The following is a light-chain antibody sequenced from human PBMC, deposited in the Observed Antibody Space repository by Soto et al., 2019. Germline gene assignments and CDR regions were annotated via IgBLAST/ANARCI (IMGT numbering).Light chain of an antibody. J-gene: IGKJ2*01. Sequence: EIVLTQSPATLSLSPGERATLSCRASQSVRSYLAWYQQKPGQAPRLLIYDASNSATGIPARFSGSGTGTDSTLTISILEPEDVAVYYCYQRSKGPPEYTFGQGTRLEIK. CDR2: DAS. CDR3: YQRSKGPPEYT. V-gene: IGKV3-11*01. CDR1: QSVRSY.